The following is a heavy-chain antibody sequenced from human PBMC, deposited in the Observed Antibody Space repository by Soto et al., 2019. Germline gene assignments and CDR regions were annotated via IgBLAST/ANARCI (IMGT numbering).Heavy chain of an antibody. CDR1: GDAMSSNY. D-gene: IGHD3-16*01. J-gene: IGHJ6*02. V-gene: IGHV4-59*01. CDR2: VYYAGAT. Sequence: QVQLQESGPGLVRPSETLSLTCTVSGDAMSSNYWSWIRQPLGKGLEWIGYVYYAGATSYNPSLKSRVTISVDTSKNQFSLKLSSVTAADTAVYYCARAMGDWGTYYYYYGMDVWGQGTTVTVSS. CDR3: ARAMGDWGTYYYYYGMDV.